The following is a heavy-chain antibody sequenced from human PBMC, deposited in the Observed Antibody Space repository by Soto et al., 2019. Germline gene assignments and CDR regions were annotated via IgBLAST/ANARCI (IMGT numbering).Heavy chain of an antibody. J-gene: IGHJ4*02. CDR2: IWYDGTSK. Sequence: QVQLVESGGGVVQPGRSLRLFCAASGFTFRNHAMHWVRQAPGKGLEWVGLIWYDGTSKYYADSVKGRFTISRDNSKNTLYLEMNTLRVEDTGIYYCARDQGVVIIKDHWGQGTLVTVSS. V-gene: IGHV3-33*08. CDR1: GFTFRNHA. CDR3: ARDQGVVIIKDH. D-gene: IGHD2-8*01.